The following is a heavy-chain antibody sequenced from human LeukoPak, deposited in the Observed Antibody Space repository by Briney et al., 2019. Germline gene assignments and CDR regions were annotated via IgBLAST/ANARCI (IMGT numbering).Heavy chain of an antibody. CDR2: IYHSGST. D-gene: IGHD1-26*01. J-gene: IGHJ3*02. Sequence: SETLSLTCTVSGYSISSGYYWGWIRQPPGKGLEWIGSIYHSGSTYYNPSLKSRVTISVDTSKNQFSLKLSSVTAADTAVYYCARGSGSSWNAFDIWGQGTMVTVSS. CDR3: ARGSGSSWNAFDI. CDR1: GYSISSGYY. V-gene: IGHV4-38-2*02.